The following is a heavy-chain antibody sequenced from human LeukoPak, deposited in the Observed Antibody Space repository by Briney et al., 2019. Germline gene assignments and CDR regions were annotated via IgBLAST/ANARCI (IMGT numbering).Heavy chain of an antibody. Sequence: PSETLSLTCTVSGGSISRSRDYWGWIRQPPGKGLEWIGEINHSGSTNYNPSLKSRVTISVDTSKNQFSLKLSSVTAADTAVYYCARGGMVRGVIALLYWGQGTLVTVSS. J-gene: IGHJ4*02. V-gene: IGHV4-39*07. D-gene: IGHD3-10*01. CDR1: GGSISRSRDY. CDR2: INHSGST. CDR3: ARGGMVRGVIALLY.